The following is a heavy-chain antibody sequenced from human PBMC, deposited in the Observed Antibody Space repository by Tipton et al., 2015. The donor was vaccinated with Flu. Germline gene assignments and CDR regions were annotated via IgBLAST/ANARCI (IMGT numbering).Heavy chain of an antibody. CDR3: ARHDVVPIIGNGMGV. V-gene: IGHV4-59*08. CDR1: GGPITGYY. CDR2: IFYLGNT. J-gene: IGHJ6*02. Sequence: TLSLTCTVSGGPITGYYWSWIRQPPGKGLEWIGYIFYLGNTNYNPSLESRVAISLDTSKNQFSLRLTSVTAADTAVYYCARHDVVPIIGNGMGVWGRGTTDSVS. D-gene: IGHD2-2*01.